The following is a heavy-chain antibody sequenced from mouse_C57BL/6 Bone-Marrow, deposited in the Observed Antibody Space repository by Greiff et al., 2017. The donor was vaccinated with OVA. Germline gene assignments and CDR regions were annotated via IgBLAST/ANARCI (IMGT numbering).Heavy chain of an antibody. D-gene: IGHD1-1*01. CDR2: INPNNGGT. CDR1: GYTFTDYH. Sequence: EVQLQQSGPELVKPGASVTIPCKASGYTFTDYHMDWVKQSHGKSLEWIGDINPNNGGTIYNQKFKGKATLTVDKTSSTAYLELRSLTSEDTAVYYCALITTVVWAYWGQGTLVTVSA. CDR3: ALITTVVWAY. J-gene: IGHJ3*01. V-gene: IGHV1-18*01.